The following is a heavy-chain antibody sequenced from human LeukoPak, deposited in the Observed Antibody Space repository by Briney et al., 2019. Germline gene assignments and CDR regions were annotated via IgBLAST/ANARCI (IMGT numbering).Heavy chain of an antibody. V-gene: IGHV3-23*01. Sequence: GGSLRLSCAAPGFPFGTYAMSWVRQAPGKGLEWVSGISSGGDSTYYADSVKGRFTISRDNSKNTLYLQMSSLRADDTAVYYCARPRYNFWSGSSYYYYGMDVWGQGTTLTVSS. CDR3: ARPRYNFWSGSSYYYYGMDV. J-gene: IGHJ6*02. D-gene: IGHD3-3*01. CDR1: GFPFGTYA. CDR2: ISSGGDST.